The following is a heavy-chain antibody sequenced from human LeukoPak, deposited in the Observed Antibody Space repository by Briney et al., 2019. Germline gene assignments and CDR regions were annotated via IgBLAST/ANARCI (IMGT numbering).Heavy chain of an antibody. D-gene: IGHD3-9*01. CDR2: IRYDGSNK. CDR1: GFTFSSHG. V-gene: IGHV3-30*02. CDR3: AKGGKYDILTGYRRSRLLGDY. J-gene: IGHJ4*02. Sequence: GGSLRLSCAASGFTFSSHGMHWVRQTPAKGLEWVAFIRYDGSNKYYADSVKGRFIISRDNSKNTLFLQMNSLRPEDTAVYYCAKGGKYDILTGYRRSRLLGDYWGQGTLVTVSS.